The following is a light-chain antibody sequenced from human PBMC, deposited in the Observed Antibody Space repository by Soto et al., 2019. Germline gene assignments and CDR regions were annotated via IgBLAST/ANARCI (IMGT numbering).Light chain of an antibody. J-gene: IGKJ1*01. CDR3: QHYSAFSGT. V-gene: IGKV1-5*03. CDR1: QSIGDL. Sequence: DIQMTQAPSPLSASVEDRVTITCRASQSIGDLLAWYQQKPGEAPKLLIYKASYLESGVPSRFSGSGSGTEFTLTISSLQPEDLATYYCQHYSAFSGTFGQGTNVDIK. CDR2: KAS.